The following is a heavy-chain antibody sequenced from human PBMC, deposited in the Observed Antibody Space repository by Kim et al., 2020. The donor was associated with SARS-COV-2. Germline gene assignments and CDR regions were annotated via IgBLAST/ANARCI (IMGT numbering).Heavy chain of an antibody. D-gene: IGHD2-15*01. V-gene: IGHV3-23*01. CDR2: IVSGSGEST. CDR3: ARQIRTPDP. Sequence: VGSLRLSCAASGFTFSSYSMSWVRQAPGKGLEWVSGIVSGSGESTFYADSVKGRFTISRDNSKNTLYPQMNSLRAEDTAVYYCARQIRTPDPRGQGTLVTVAS. CDR1: GFTFSSYS. J-gene: IGHJ5*02.